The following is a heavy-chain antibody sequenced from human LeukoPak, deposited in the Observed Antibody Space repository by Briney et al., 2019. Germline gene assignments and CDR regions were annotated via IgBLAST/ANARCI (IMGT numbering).Heavy chain of an antibody. CDR3: GRLTDWGVPDELFY. J-gene: IGHJ4*02. CDR1: GIAVSTSDVG. V-gene: IGHV2-5*02. CDR2: IYRDDDE. D-gene: IGHD3-10*01. Sequence: SGPTLVNAHQIATFTCTSSGIAVSTSDVGVGWIRQPPGKALKWLALIYRDDDERYSPSLRSRLTITNDTSENQVVFTMTNIEPRKPAYYTCGRLTDWGVPDELFYRGQGILVTVSS.